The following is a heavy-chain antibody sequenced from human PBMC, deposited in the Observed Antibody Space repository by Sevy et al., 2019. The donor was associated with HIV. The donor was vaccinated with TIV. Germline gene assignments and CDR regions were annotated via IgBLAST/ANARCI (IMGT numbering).Heavy chain of an antibody. CDR1: GGSISSGGYF. V-gene: IGHV4-31*03. D-gene: IGHD2-15*01. CDR3: ARATGSSAGFDS. CDR2: MYHSGST. Sequence: SETLSLTCTVSGGSISSGGYFWSWIRQHPGKGLEWIGYMYHSGSTYYNPSLKRRFSMSMDPSKNQFSLRMSTVTAADTAIYFCARATGSSAGFDSWGHGTVVTVSS. J-gene: IGHJ4*01.